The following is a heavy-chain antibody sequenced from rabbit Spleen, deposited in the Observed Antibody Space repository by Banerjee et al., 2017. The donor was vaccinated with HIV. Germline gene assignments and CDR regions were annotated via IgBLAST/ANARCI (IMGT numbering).Heavy chain of an antibody. V-gene: IGHV1S47*01. CDR1: GFDFSHYG. Sequence: QEQLVESGGGLVQPGGSLKLSCKASGFDFSHYGVSWVRQAPGKGLEWIGLTEPVFGTTYYANWVNGRFTISSHNAQNTVFLQMTSLTVADTATYFCARETSSGWGVVSYYFNLWGPGTLVTVS. D-gene: IGHD4-1*01. CDR2: TEPVFGTT. CDR3: ARETSSGWGVVSYYFNL. J-gene: IGHJ4*01.